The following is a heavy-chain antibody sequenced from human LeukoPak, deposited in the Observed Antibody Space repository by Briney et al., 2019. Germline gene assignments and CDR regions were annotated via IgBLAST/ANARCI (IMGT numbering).Heavy chain of an antibody. J-gene: IGHJ4*02. CDR2: ISNNGGYT. Sequence: GGSLRLSCAASGFTFSSSAMSWVRQAPGKGLEWVSAISNNGGYTYYADSVKGRFTISRDNSKNTLYLQMNSLRAEDTAVYYCARAIKTDSLAPFDYWGQGTLVTVSS. CDR3: ARAIKTDSLAPFDY. V-gene: IGHV3-23*01. D-gene: IGHD2-21*01. CDR1: GFTFSSSA.